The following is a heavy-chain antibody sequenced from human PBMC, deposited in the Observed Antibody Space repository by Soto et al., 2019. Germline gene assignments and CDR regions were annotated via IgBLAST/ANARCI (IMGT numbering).Heavy chain of an antibody. D-gene: IGHD2-8*01. Sequence: QVQLVQSGAEVKKPGSSVKVSCKASGGTFSSYAISWVRQAPGQGLEWMGGIIPIFGTANYAQKFQGRVTLPADESTRAASMEVGGLRTEGPAVYYCATVGACATSVCPAYCFDYWGQGTLVTVSS. CDR1: GGTFSSYA. V-gene: IGHV1-69*12. CDR3: ATVGACATSVCPAYCFDY. J-gene: IGHJ4*02. CDR2: IIPIFGTA.